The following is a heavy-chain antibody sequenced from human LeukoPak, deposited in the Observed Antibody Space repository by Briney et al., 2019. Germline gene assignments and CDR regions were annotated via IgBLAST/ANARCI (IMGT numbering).Heavy chain of an antibody. Sequence: PSETLSLTCTVSGYSISSGYYWGWIRQPPGKGLEWIGSIYHSGSTYYNPSLKSRVTISVDTSKNQFSLKLSSVTAADTAVYYCARLSPRYCSSTSCYKVPVWGQGTLVTVSS. D-gene: IGHD2-2*02. CDR2: IYHSGST. CDR1: GYSISSGYY. J-gene: IGHJ4*02. V-gene: IGHV4-38-2*02. CDR3: ARLSPRYCSSTSCYKVPV.